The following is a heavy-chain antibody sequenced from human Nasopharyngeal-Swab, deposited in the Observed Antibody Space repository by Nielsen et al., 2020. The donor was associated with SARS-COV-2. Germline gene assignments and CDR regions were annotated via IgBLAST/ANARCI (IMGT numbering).Heavy chain of an antibody. CDR1: GFGVSTNY. CDR3: ARGADVYCSGGSCYSEYYYYMDV. V-gene: IGHV3-66*01. CDR2: IYPGGST. J-gene: IGHJ6*03. Sequence: GGSLRLSCAASGFGVSTNYMSWVRQAPGKGLEWMSVIYPGGSTNYADSVKGRFTISRDYYKNTLYLQMNSLRVEDTAIYYCARGADVYCSGGSCYSEYYYYMDVWGRGTTVTVSS. D-gene: IGHD2-15*01.